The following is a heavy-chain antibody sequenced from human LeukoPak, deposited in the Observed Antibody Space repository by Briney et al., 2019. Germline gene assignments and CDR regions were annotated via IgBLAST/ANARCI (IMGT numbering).Heavy chain of an antibody. CDR3: VRDHDYYFGD. J-gene: IGHJ4*02. V-gene: IGHV3-48*02. CDR1: GFTLSSYN. D-gene: IGHD3-16*01. CDR2: ITTSIDII. Sequence: PGGSLRLSCAASGFTLSSYNMNWVRQAPGKGLEWISYITTSIDIISYADSVKGRFTISRDNAKNSLYLQMDSLRDEDTAVYYCVRDHDYYFGDWGQGILVTVSA.